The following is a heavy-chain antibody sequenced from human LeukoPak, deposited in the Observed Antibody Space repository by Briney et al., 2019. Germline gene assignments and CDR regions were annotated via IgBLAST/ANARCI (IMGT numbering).Heavy chain of an antibody. D-gene: IGHD1-26*01. J-gene: IGHJ4*02. Sequence: PSETLSLTCAVYGGSFSGYYWSWIRQPPGKGLEWIGSIYYSGSTYYNPSLKSRVTISVDTSKNQFSLKLSSVTAADTAVYYCARLRGSYSIDYWGQGTLVTVSS. CDR1: GGSFSGYY. CDR3: ARLRGSYSIDY. CDR2: IYYSGST. V-gene: IGHV4-34*01.